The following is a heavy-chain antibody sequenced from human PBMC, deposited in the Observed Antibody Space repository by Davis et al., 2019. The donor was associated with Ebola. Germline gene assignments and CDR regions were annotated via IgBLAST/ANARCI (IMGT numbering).Heavy chain of an antibody. V-gene: IGHV3-23*01. CDR1: GFTFSSYA. J-gene: IGHJ5*02. CDR3: ASLPLWFGELLGEDWFDP. CDR2: ISVSGGST. D-gene: IGHD3-10*01. Sequence: PRGSLRLSCAASGFTFSSYAMSWVRPAPGKGLEWVSAISVSGGSTYYADSVKGRFTISRDTSKNTLYLQMNSLRAEDTAVYYCASLPLWFGELLGEDWFDPWGQGTLVTVSS.